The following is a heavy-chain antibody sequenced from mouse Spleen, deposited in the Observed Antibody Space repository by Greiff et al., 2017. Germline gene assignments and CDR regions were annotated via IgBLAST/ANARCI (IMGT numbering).Heavy chain of an antibody. CDR3: ARQRLQRAMDY. D-gene: IGHD2-4*01. J-gene: IGHJ4*01. Sequence: DVKLVESGGGLVKPGGSLKLSCAASGFTFSDYGMAWVRQAPGKGPEWVAFISNLAYSIYYADTVTGRFTISRENAKNTLYLEMSSLRSEDTAMYYCARQRLQRAMDYWGQGTSVTVSS. CDR2: ISNLAYSI. V-gene: IGHV5-15*01. CDR1: GFTFSDYG.